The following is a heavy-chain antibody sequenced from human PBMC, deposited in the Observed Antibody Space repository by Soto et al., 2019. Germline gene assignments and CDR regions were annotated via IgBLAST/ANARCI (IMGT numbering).Heavy chain of an antibody. D-gene: IGHD2-15*01. Sequence: GASVKVSFKASGFTFTSYGISWVRQAPGQGLEWMGWISAYNGNTNYAQKLQGRVTMTTDTSTSTAYMELRSLRSDDTAVYYCARDTIVVVVASPDDYYYYGMDVWGQGTTVTVSS. J-gene: IGHJ6*02. CDR3: ARDTIVVVVASPDDYYYYGMDV. CDR1: GFTFTSYG. V-gene: IGHV1-18*01. CDR2: ISAYNGNT.